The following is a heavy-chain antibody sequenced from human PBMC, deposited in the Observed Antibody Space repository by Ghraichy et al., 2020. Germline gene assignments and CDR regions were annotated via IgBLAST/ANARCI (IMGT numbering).Heavy chain of an antibody. CDR3: ARDYLPLITGTTDLDY. J-gene: IGHJ4*02. D-gene: IGHD1-20*01. CDR2: IIPILGIA. Sequence: SVKVSCKASGGTFSSYTISWVRQAPGQGLEWMGRIIPILGIANYAQKFQGRVTITADKSTSTAYMELSSLRSEDTAVYYCARDYLPLITGTTDLDYWGQGTLVTVSS. CDR1: GGTFSSYT. V-gene: IGHV1-69*04.